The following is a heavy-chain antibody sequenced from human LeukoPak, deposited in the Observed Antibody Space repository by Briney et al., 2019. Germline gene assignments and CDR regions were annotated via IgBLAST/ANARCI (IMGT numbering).Heavy chain of an antibody. Sequence: GGSLRLSCAASGFTFSSYSMNWVRQAPGKGLEWVSYISSSSSTIYYADSVKGRFTISRDNAKNSLYLHMNSLRAEDTAVYYCARDSSYYDFWSGYYFDYWGQGTLVTVSS. CDR3: ARDSSYYDFWSGYYFDY. V-gene: IGHV3-48*01. CDR1: GFTFSSYS. J-gene: IGHJ4*02. CDR2: ISSSSSTI. D-gene: IGHD3-3*01.